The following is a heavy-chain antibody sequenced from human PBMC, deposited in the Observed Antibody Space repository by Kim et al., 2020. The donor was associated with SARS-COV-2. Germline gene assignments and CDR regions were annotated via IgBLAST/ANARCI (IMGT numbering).Heavy chain of an antibody. CDR3: ARDRGIGGPRGHWYFDV. CDR2: ISGGRTYK. Sequence: GGSLRLSCAASGFMFSPYSMTWVRQIPGKGLEWLSSISGGRTYKYYADSLKGRSPISRDDSNNSLYLQMSDLRADDTAVYYCARDRGIGGPRGHWYFDVWGRGILVTVST. D-gene: IGHD3-16*01. V-gene: IGHV3-21*01. CDR1: GFMFSPYS. J-gene: IGHJ2*01.